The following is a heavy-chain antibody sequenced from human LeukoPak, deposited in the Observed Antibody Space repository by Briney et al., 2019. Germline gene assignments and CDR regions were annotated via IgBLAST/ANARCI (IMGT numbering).Heavy chain of an antibody. V-gene: IGHV3-23*01. Sequence: PGGSLRLSCAASGFTFSIHAMTWVRQAPGKGLEWVSAISGSGSSTYYADSVKGRFTISGDNSQNTLFLQMNSLRAEDTAVYYCAKVGPRDGYREYYFDYWGQGTLVTVSS. CDR2: ISGSGSST. D-gene: IGHD5-24*01. CDR3: AKVGPRDGYREYYFDY. J-gene: IGHJ4*02. CDR1: GFTFSIHA.